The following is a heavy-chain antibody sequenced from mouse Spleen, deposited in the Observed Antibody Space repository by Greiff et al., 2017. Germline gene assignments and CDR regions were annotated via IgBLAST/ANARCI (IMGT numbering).Heavy chain of an antibody. D-gene: IGHD1-1*02. CDR3: AMMVATRYFDY. Sequence: QVQLKQPGAELVMPGASVKLSCKASGYTFTSYWMHWVKQRPGQGLEWIGEIDPSDSYTNYNQKFKGKATLTVDKSSSTAYMQLSSLTSEDSAVYYCAMMVATRYFDYWGQGTTLTVSS. V-gene: IGHV1-69*01. CDR1: GYTFTSYW. CDR2: IDPSDSYT. J-gene: IGHJ2*01.